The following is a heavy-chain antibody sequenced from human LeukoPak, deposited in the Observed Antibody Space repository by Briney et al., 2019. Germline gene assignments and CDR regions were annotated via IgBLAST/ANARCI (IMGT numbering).Heavy chain of an antibody. J-gene: IGHJ6*03. CDR1: GYTFTSYD. Sequence: ASVKVSCKASGYTFTSYDINWVRQATGQGLEWMGWMNPNSGNTGYAQKFQGRVTMTRNTSISTAYMELSSLRSEDTAVYYCARGGRGPHYYYYYMDVWGKGTTVTVSS. V-gene: IGHV1-8*01. CDR2: MNPNSGNT. D-gene: IGHD3-10*01. CDR3: ARGGRGPHYYYYYMDV.